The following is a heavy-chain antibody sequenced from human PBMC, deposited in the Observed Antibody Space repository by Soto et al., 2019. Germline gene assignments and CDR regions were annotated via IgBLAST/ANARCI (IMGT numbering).Heavy chain of an antibody. CDR3: ARAERSGPTPMDV. D-gene: IGHD3-3*01. CDR2: IIPMFGTL. CDR1: GGSFRRNG. J-gene: IGHJ6*02. Sequence: SVKVSCKASGGSFRRNGISWVRQAPGQGLEWMGGIIPMFGTLNYGQKFQGRVTITADESTSTAYMELSSLRSEDTAVYYCARAERSGPTPMDVWGQGTTVTVSS. V-gene: IGHV1-69*13.